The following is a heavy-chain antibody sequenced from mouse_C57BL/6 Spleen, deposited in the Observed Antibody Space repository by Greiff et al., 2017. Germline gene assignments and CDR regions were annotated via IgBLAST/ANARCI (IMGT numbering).Heavy chain of an antibody. CDR3: ASYYCGSSYYFDY. Sequence: QVQLKESGAELVRPGTSVKMSCKASGFTITDYWIGWAKQRPGQGLEWIGDIYPGGGYTKYNAKFKGKATMTAEQSSSTAYMQISSLTSEASASYYCASYYCGSSYYFDYWGQGTTLTVSS. D-gene: IGHD1-1*01. CDR1: GFTITDYW. J-gene: IGHJ2*01. CDR2: IYPGGGYT. V-gene: IGHV1-63*01.